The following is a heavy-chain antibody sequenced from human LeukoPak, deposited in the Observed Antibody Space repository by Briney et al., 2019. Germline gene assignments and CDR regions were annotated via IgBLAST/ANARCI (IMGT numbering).Heavy chain of an antibody. Sequence: ASVKVSCKASGYTFTSYDIKWVRQATGQGLEWMGWMNPNSGNTGYAQKFQGRVTMTRNTSISTAYMELSSLRSEDTAVYYRARVHDYGDYDPLNWFDPWGQGTLVTVSS. D-gene: IGHD4-17*01. J-gene: IGHJ5*02. V-gene: IGHV1-8*01. CDR1: GYTFTSYD. CDR3: ARVHDYGDYDPLNWFDP. CDR2: MNPNSGNT.